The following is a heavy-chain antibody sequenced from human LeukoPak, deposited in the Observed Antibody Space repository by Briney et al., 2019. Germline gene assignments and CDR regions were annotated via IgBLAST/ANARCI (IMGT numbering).Heavy chain of an antibody. CDR1: GFTFSSYA. J-gene: IGHJ6*02. CDR3: ARGSEYSSSWPPIYYYYYGMDV. V-gene: IGHV3-23*01. Sequence: GGSLRLSCAASGFTFSSYAMSWVRQAPGKGLEWVSAISGSGGSTYYADSVKGRFTISRDNSKNTLYLQMNSLRAEDTAVYYCARGSEYSSSWPPIYYYYYGMDVWGQGTTVTVSS. D-gene: IGHD6-13*01. CDR2: ISGSGGST.